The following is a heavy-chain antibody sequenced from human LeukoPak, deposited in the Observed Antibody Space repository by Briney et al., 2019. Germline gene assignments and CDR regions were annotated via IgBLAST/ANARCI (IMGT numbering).Heavy chain of an antibody. V-gene: IGHV3-11*01. CDR3: ARTESGYDGISPWLAFDY. CDR1: GFTFSDYY. J-gene: IGHJ4*02. CDR2: ISSSGSTI. D-gene: IGHD5-12*01. Sequence: GGSLRLSCAASGFTFSDYYMSWIRQAPGKGLEWVSYISSSGSTIYYADSVKGRFTISRDNAKNSLYLQMNSLRAEDTAVYYCARTESGYDGISPWLAFDYWGQGTLVTVSS.